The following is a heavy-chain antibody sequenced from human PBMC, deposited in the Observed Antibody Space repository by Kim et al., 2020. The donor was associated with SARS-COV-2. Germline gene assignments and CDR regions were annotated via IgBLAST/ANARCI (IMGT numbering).Heavy chain of an antibody. CDR3: ARVMGANYDFWSGYNDY. Sequence: FQGRVTITADESTSTAYMELSSLRSEDTAVYYCARVMGANYDFWSGYNDYWGQGTLVTVSS. J-gene: IGHJ4*02. V-gene: IGHV1-69*01. D-gene: IGHD3-3*01.